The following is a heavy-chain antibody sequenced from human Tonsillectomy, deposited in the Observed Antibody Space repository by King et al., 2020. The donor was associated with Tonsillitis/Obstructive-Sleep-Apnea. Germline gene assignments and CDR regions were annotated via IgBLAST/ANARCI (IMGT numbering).Heavy chain of an antibody. CDR1: GLPISSYW. CDR2: IKQDGSEK. Sequence: VQLVESGGGLVQSGGSLRLSCAASGLPISSYWMSWVRQAPGKGLEGVANIKQDGSEKHHVDSVKGRFTISRDNAKNSLYLQLNSLRAVDTAVYYCAREGGHGMGFDYWGQGTLLTDSS. J-gene: IGHJ4*02. D-gene: IGHD3-16*01. V-gene: IGHV3-7*01. CDR3: AREGGHGMGFDY.